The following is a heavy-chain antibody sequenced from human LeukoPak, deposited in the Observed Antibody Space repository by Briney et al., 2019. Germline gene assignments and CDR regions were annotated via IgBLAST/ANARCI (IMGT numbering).Heavy chain of an antibody. V-gene: IGHV3-23*01. CDR3: AKDLDDSSGFYSYHH. CDR1: GFTFSSYA. CDR2: ISGSGDGT. D-gene: IGHD3-22*01. Sequence: PGGSLRLSCAASGFTFSSYAMSWARQAPGKGLEWVSTISGSGDGTYYADSVKGRLTISGDNSKNTVYLQMNSLRADDTAVYYCAKDLDDSSGFYSYHHWGQGTLVTVSS. J-gene: IGHJ1*01.